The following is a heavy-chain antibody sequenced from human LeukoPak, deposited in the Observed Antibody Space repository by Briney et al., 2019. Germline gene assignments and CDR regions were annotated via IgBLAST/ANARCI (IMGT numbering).Heavy chain of an antibody. CDR1: GFTFSSYW. Sequence: GGSLRLSCAASGFTFSSYWMSWVRQAPGKGLEWVANIKQDGSEKYYVDSVKGRFTISRDNAKNSLYLQMNSLRAEDTAVYYCARVLFPVISSHFDYWGQGTLVTVSS. D-gene: IGHD2-15*01. V-gene: IGHV3-7*01. CDR3: ARVLFPVISSHFDY. CDR2: IKQDGSEK. J-gene: IGHJ4*02.